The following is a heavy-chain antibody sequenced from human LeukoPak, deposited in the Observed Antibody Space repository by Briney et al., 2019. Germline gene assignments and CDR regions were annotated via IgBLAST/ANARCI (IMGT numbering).Heavy chain of an antibody. D-gene: IGHD3-3*01. CDR1: GYSISSGYH. V-gene: IGHV4-38-2*01. CDR2: IHHSGTT. J-gene: IGHJ3*02. CDR3: ARRLGVITRDAYDI. Sequence: SATLSLTCAVSGYSISSGYHWGWIRQPPGRGLEWVGYIHHSGTTYYNPSLKSRVIILVDTTKNQFSLKVGSLTAADTAVYYCARRLGVITRDAYDIWGQGTMVIVSS.